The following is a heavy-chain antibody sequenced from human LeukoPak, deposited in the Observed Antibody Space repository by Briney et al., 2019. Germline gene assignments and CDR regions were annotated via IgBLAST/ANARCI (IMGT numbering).Heavy chain of an antibody. D-gene: IGHD1-26*01. CDR1: GGSVNRGTFF. J-gene: IGHJ4*02. V-gene: IGHV4-61*01. CDR3: ARFRLRGGSLDFDY. CDR2: ISNSGST. Sequence: SETLSLTCAVSGGSVNRGTFFWTWIRQPPGKGLEWIGYISNSGSTNYNPSLKSRVTISVDTSKNQFSLKLSSVTAADTAVYFCARFRLRGGSLDFDYWGQGTLVTVSS.